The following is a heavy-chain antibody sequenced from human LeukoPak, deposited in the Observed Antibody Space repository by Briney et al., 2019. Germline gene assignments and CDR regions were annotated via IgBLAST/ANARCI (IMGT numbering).Heavy chain of an antibody. V-gene: IGHV4-38-2*01. CDR2: IYHSGST. D-gene: IGHD4-11*01. CDR3: ARGLQSLGYFDY. CDR1: TYSSSSDCY. J-gene: IGHJ4*02. Sequence: SETLSLTCGVSTYSSSSDCYWGWIRQPPGKGLEWIGRIYHSGSTYYNPSLKSRVTISVDTSKNQFSLKLSSVTAADTAVYYCARGLQSLGYFDYWGQGTLVSVSS.